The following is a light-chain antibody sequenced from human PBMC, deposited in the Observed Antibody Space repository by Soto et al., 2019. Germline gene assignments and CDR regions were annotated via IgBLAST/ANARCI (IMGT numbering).Light chain of an antibody. V-gene: IGLV2-18*01. CDR1: STDFVSYNR. Sequence: QSALTQTPSVSGSPGQSVTISCTGTSTDFVSYNRVSWYQQPPGTAPKLMIYEVSKRPSGVPDRFSGSKSGNTASLTISGLQAADEADYYCTLYTSENAYVFGTGTKLTDL. J-gene: IGLJ1*01. CDR2: EVS. CDR3: TLYTSENAYV.